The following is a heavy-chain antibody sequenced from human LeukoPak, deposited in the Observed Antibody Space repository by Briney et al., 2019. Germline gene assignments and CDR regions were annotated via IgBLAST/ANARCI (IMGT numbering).Heavy chain of an antibody. CDR2: ISSSSSYI. D-gene: IGHD2-2*01. CDR1: AFTFSSYS. V-gene: IGHV3-21*01. CDR3: ARALTPDCISTSCYEDY. Sequence: GGSLRLSCAASAFTFSSYSMNWVRQAPGKGLEWVSSISSSSSYIYYADSVKGRFTISRDNAKNSLYLQMNNLRAEDTAVYYFARALTPDCISTSCYEDYWVQVTMVIVST. J-gene: IGHJ4*02.